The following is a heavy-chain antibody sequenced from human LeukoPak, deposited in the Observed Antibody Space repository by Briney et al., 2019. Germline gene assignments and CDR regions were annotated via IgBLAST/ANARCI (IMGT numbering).Heavy chain of an antibody. CDR2: IYPGGST. J-gene: IGHJ3*02. D-gene: IGHD4-17*01. V-gene: IGHV3-53*01. CDR1: GVTFSSYW. CDR3: ARTTVTTNFKDAFDI. Sequence: GGSLRLSCAASGVTFSSYWMHWVRQAPGKGLEWVSVIYPGGSTYYAGSVQGRFTVSRDNSKNTLYLQMNSLRDEDTAMYYCARTTVTTNFKDAFDIWGQGTVVTVSS.